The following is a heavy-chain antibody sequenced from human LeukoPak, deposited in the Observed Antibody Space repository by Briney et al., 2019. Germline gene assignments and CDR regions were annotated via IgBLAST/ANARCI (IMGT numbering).Heavy chain of an antibody. D-gene: IGHD1-26*01. CDR1: GFTFRNAS. CDR2: ISGSGGST. CDR3: AKYYSGSYSDY. J-gene: IGHJ4*02. V-gene: IGHV3-23*01. Sequence: GGSLRLSCAASGFTFRNASMSWVRQAPGKGLEWVSAISGSGGSTYYADSVKGRFTISRDNSKNTLYLQMNSLRAEDTAVYYCAKYYSGSYSDYWGQGTLVTVSS.